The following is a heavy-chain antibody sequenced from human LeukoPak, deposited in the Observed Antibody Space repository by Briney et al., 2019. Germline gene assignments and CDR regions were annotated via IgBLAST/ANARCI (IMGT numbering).Heavy chain of an antibody. V-gene: IGHV4-59*01. CDR3: ARECIAAADYYYYYMDV. D-gene: IGHD6-13*01. Sequence: SETLCLTCTVSGGSISSYYCSWIRQPPGKGLECIGYIYYSGSTNYNPSLKSRVTISVDTSKNQFSLKLSSVTAADTAVYYCARECIAAADYYYYYMDVWGEGTTVTVSS. CDR1: GGSISSYY. J-gene: IGHJ6*03. CDR2: IYYSGST.